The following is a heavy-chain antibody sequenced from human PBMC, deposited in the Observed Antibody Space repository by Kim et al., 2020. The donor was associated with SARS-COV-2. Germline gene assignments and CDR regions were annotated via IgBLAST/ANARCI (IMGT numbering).Heavy chain of an antibody. V-gene: IGHV3-33*01. J-gene: IGHJ3*02. D-gene: IGHD3-22*01. Sequence: GGSLRLSCAASGFTFSSYGMHWVRQAPGKGLEWVAVIWYDGSNKYYADSVKGRFTISRDNSKNTLYLQMNSLRAEDTAVYYCARDYYDSSGYYYPGAFDIWGQGTMVTVSS. CDR2: IWYDGSNK. CDR1: GFTFSSYG. CDR3: ARDYYDSSGYYYPGAFDI.